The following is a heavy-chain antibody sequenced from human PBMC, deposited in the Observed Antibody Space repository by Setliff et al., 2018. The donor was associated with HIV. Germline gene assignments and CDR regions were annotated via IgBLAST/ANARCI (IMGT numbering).Heavy chain of an antibody. Sequence: ASVKVSCEASGYTFTNYNIHWVRQAPGQGLEWVGMVNPSGGSTAYAQKFQGRVTIIRDTSTSTVYMDLSSLRSEDTAVYYCARPGIAAADYYFDYWGQGALVTVSS. D-gene: IGHD6-13*01. CDR2: VNPSGGST. CDR3: ARPGIAAADYYFDY. CDR1: GYTFTNYN. J-gene: IGHJ4*02. V-gene: IGHV1-46*01.